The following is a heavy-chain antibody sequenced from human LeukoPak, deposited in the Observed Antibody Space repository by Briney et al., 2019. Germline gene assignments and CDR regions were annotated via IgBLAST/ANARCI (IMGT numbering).Heavy chain of an antibody. Sequence: GGSLRLSCAASGFTLSSYAMTWVRQSPGKGLEWVSTITGSGGTTYYADSVKGRFTVSRENSKKTVFLQMNSLRGDDTAVYSWAKVVRGWTKNPYQYFLMDVLGKGTTVTVSS. J-gene: IGHJ6*03. CDR1: GFTLSSYA. D-gene: IGHD6-6*01. CDR2: ITGSGGTT. V-gene: IGHV3-23*01. CDR3: AKVVRGWTKNPYQYFLMDV.